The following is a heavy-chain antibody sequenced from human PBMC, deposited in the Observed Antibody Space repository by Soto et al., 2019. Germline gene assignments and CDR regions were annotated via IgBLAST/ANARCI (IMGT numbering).Heavy chain of an antibody. Sequence: SETLSLTCAVSGVSISSGNWWTWVRQSPQRGLEYIGEIFHDGTANYYPSFERRVAISVGTSKNQFSLKLTSVTAADTAIYFCARLVYDTRLNYMYFDFWGQGTLVTVSS. J-gene: IGHJ4*02. V-gene: IGHV4-4*02. D-gene: IGHD3-10*01. CDR2: IFHDGTA. CDR1: GVSISSGNW. CDR3: ARLVYDTRLNYMYFDF.